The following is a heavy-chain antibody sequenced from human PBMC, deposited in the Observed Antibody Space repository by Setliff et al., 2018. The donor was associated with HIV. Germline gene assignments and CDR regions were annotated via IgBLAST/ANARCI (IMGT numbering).Heavy chain of an antibody. V-gene: IGHV3-66*02. Sequence: GESLTISCAASGFTVSSYYMSWVRQAPGKGLEWVSTIYSDGNTYHADSVKGRFTLSRDNSENALFLQMNSLRPEDTAVYYCARLRPYNSALDYWGQGTLVTVSS. CDR1: GFTVSSYY. D-gene: IGHD3-10*01. CDR3: ARLRPYNSALDY. CDR2: IYSDGNT. J-gene: IGHJ4*02.